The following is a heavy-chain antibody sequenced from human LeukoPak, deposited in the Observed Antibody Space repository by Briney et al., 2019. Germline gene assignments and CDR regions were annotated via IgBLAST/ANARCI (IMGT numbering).Heavy chain of an antibody. CDR1: GYTFTSYY. CDR3: ARSRAELLWFGELLGGKGWFDP. Sequence: ASVKVSYKASGYTFTSYYMHWVRQAPGQGLEWMGIINPSGGSTSYAQKFQGRVTMTRDTSTSTVYMELSSLRSEDTAVYYCARSRAELLWFGELLGGKGWFDPWGQGTLVTVSS. CDR2: INPSGGST. J-gene: IGHJ5*02. D-gene: IGHD3-10*01. V-gene: IGHV1-46*01.